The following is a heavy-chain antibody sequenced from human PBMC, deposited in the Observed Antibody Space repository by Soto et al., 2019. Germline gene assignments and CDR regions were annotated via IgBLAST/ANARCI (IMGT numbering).Heavy chain of an antibody. Sequence: SVKVSCKASGCAFSSYAISWVRQAPGQGLEWMGGIIPICGTTNYAQKFQGRVTMTRDTSTSTVYMELSSLRSEDTAVYYCARPHTVAGTLYYFDYWGQGTLVTVSS. CDR2: IIPICGTT. CDR1: GCAFSSYA. D-gene: IGHD6-19*01. CDR3: ARPHTVAGTLYYFDY. J-gene: IGHJ4*02. V-gene: IGHV1-69*05.